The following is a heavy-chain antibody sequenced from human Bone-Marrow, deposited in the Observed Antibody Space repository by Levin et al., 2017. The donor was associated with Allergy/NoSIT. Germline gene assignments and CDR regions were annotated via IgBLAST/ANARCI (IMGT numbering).Heavy chain of an antibody. J-gene: IGHJ3*02. Sequence: GASVKVSCKASDFIFTSYGFTWVRQAPGQRLEWMGWISGDNGHTNYEQKFQGRVSMTTDTSTSTVYMELRSLRSDDTAVYYCARAGGVRVVNAAGDAFDIWGQGTMVTVSS. D-gene: IGHD4-23*01. CDR1: DFIFTSYG. CDR2: ISGDNGHT. CDR3: ARAGGVRVVNAAGDAFDI. V-gene: IGHV1-18*01.